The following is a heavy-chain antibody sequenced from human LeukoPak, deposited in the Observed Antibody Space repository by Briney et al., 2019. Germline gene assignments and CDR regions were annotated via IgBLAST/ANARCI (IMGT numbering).Heavy chain of an antibody. CDR3: ARVIRGYSSTWFVDY. CDR2: ISSGSSTI. V-gene: IGHV3-48*01. D-gene: IGHD6-13*01. CDR1: GFTLSTYS. J-gene: IGHJ4*02. Sequence: QPGGSLRLSCAASGFTLSTYSMNWVRQAPGKGLEWVSYISSGSSTIYYADSVKGRFTISRDNAKNSLYLQMNSLRGEDTAVYYCARVIRGYSSTWFVDYWGQGTLVTVSS.